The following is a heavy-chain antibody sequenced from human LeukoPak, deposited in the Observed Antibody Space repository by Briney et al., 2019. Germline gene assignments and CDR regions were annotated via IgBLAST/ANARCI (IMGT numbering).Heavy chain of an antibody. J-gene: IGHJ4*02. CDR1: GFTFSSYS. CDR2: ISSSSRTI. D-gene: IGHD6-19*01. CDR3: AREGSSLPGIAVAGDY. Sequence: QPGGSLRLSCAASGFTFSSYSMNWVRQAPGKGLEWVSYISSSSRTIYYADSVKGRSTISRDNAKNSLYLQMNSLRDEDTAVYYCAREGSSLPGIAVAGDYWGQGTLVTVSS. V-gene: IGHV3-48*02.